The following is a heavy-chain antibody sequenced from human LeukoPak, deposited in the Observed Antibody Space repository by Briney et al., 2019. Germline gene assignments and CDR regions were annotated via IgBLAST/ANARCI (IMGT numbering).Heavy chain of an antibody. D-gene: IGHD2-15*01. Sequence: GGSLRLSCAASGFTLSGYWMSWVRQAPGKGLEWEASMNVDGSEKYYVDSVKGRFAISRDNAKNSLFLQMNSLRAEDTAVYYCARGGYRHFDYWGQGALVTVSS. CDR1: GFTLSGYW. V-gene: IGHV3-7*01. J-gene: IGHJ4*02. CDR2: MNVDGSEK. CDR3: ARGGYRHFDY.